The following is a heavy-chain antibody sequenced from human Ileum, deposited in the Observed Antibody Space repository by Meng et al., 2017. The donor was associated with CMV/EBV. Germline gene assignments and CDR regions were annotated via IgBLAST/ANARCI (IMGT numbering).Heavy chain of an antibody. Sequence: VSGGSLGSDYWAWIRQSPGKGLEWIGEISHSGTTNYSPSLKSRVTISVDTSNNQVSLNLRSVTAADTAVYFCARGRGAYLSRQLDCWGQGTLVTVPS. V-gene: IGHV4-34*01. J-gene: IGHJ4*02. CDR3: ARGRGAYLSRQLDC. CDR1: GGSLGSDY. D-gene: IGHD3-16*01. CDR2: ISHSGTT.